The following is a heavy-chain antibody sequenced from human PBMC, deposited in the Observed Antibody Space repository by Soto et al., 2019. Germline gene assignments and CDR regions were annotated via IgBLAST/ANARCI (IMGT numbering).Heavy chain of an antibody. CDR3: ARGHKISGYYSFDY. CDR1: GGSISSGDYY. Sequence: TLSLTCTVSGGSISSGDYYWSWIRQPPGKGPERIGYISYRGSTYYNPSLKSRVSISADTSKNQFSLKLSSVTAADTAVYYCARGHKISGYYSFDYWGQGTLVTVSS. J-gene: IGHJ4*02. D-gene: IGHD3-22*01. V-gene: IGHV4-30-4*01. CDR2: ISYRGST.